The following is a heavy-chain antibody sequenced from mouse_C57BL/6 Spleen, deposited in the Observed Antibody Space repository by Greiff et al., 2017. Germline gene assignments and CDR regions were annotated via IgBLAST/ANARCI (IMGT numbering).Heavy chain of an antibody. V-gene: IGHV1-62-2*01. CDR3: ARHESNWEGLYYFDY. CDR1: GYTFTEYT. J-gene: IGHJ2*01. CDR2: FYPGSGSI. D-gene: IGHD4-1*02. Sequence: VQGVESGAELVKPGASVKLSCKASGYTFTEYTIHWVKQRSGQGLEWIGWFYPGSGSIKYNEKFKDKATLTADKSSSTVYMELSRLTSEDSAVYFCARHESNWEGLYYFDYWGQGTTLTVSS.